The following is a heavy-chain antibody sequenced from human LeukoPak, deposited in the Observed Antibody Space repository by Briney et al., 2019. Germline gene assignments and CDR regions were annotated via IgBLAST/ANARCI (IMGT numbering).Heavy chain of an antibody. CDR3: ARVDGDPARFDY. J-gene: IGHJ4*02. CDR2: IYYSGST. V-gene: IGHV4-59*01. D-gene: IGHD3-10*01. Sequence: SETLSLTCTVSGGSISSYYWSWIRQPAGKGLEWIGYIYYSGSTNYNPSLKSRVTISVDTSKNQFSLKLSSVTAADTAVYYCARVDGDPARFDYWGQGTLVTVSS. CDR1: GGSISSYY.